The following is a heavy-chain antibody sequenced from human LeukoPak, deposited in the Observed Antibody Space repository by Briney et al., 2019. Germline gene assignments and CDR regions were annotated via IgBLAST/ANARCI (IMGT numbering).Heavy chain of an antibody. CDR2: ISWNSGSI. J-gene: IGHJ4*02. D-gene: IGHD6-13*01. CDR1: GFTFDDYA. V-gene: IGHV3-9*01. Sequence: GGSLRLSCAASGFTFDDYAMHWVRQAPGKGLEWVSGISWNSGSIGYADSVKGRFTISRDNAKNSLYLQMNSLRAEDTALYYCAKDIAAAGLFDYWGQGTLVTVSS. CDR3: AKDIAAAGLFDY.